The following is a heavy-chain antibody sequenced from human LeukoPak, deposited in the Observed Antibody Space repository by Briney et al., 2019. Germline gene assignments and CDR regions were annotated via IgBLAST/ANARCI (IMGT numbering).Heavy chain of an antibody. V-gene: IGHV3-48*03. D-gene: IGHD2-2*02. J-gene: IGHJ4*02. CDR1: GFTFSSYE. CDR3: ARDRGYTSDY. CDR2: ISSSGNTI. Sequence: GSLRLSCAASGFTFSSYEMIWVRQAPGKGLEWVSYISSSGNTIYYADSVKGRFTISRDNAKNSLYLQMNSLRADDTAVYYCARDRGYTSDYWGQGTLVTVSS.